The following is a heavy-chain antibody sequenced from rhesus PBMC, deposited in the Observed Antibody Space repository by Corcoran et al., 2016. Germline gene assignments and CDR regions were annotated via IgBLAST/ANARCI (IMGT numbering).Heavy chain of an antibody. J-gene: IGHJ5-2*02. CDR1: GGSISSSNW. Sequence: QMQLQESGPGLVKPSETLSRTCGVSGGSISSSNWWRGIRQPPGKGLEWIGNIGDSSGSIHYNPSLKSRVTISKDTSKNQFSLKLSSVTAADTAVYYCARSPVAVTLGWDVWGRGVLVTVSS. V-gene: IGHV4-65*02. CDR2: IGDSSGSI. D-gene: IGHD4-29*01. CDR3: ARSPVAVTLGWDV.